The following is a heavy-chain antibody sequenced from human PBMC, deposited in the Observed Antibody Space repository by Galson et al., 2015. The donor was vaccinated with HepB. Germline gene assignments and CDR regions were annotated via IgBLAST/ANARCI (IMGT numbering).Heavy chain of an antibody. J-gene: IGHJ5*02. Sequence: SVKVSCKASGYTFSTYSIAWVRQAPGQGLEWMGWISPYHRYTNYTQKLQGRVTMTTDTSTSTAYMELRSLRSDDTAVYYCARGALVVAVGATQNNWFDPWGQGTLVTVSS. CDR2: ISPYHRYT. CDR3: ARGALVVAVGATQNNWFDP. CDR1: GYTFSTYS. V-gene: IGHV1-18*01. D-gene: IGHD2-15*01.